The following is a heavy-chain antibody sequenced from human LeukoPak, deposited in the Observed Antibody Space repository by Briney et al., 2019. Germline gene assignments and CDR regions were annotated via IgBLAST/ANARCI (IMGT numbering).Heavy chain of an antibody. CDR1: GYTFTGYY. Sequence: ASVKVSCKASGYTFTGYYMHWVRRAPGQGLEWMGWINPNSGGTNYAQKFQGRVTMTRDTSISTAYMELSRLRSDDTAVYYCARDRPGRYCSSTSCYTASPFDPWGQGTLVTVSS. D-gene: IGHD2-2*02. CDR2: INPNSGGT. J-gene: IGHJ5*02. CDR3: ARDRPGRYCSSTSCYTASPFDP. V-gene: IGHV1-2*02.